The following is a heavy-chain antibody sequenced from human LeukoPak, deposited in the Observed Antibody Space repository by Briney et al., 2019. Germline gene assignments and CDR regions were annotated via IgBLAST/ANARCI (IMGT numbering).Heavy chain of an antibody. V-gene: IGHV1-69*01. CDR1: GGTFSSYA. Sequence: ASVKVSCKASGGTFSSYAISWVRQAPGQGLEWMGGIIPILGTANYAQKFQGRVTITADESTSTAYMELSSLRSEDTAVYYCARDSSEFRSLIPHWGQGTLVTVSS. J-gene: IGHJ1*01. CDR3: ARDSSEFRSLIPH. D-gene: IGHD2-21*01. CDR2: IIPILGTA.